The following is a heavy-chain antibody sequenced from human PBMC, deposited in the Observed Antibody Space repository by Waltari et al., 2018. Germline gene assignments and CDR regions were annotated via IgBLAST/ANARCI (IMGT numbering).Heavy chain of an antibody. V-gene: IGHV3-23*04. D-gene: IGHD2-15*01. J-gene: IGHJ6*02. CDR2: ISENGDRT. CDR3: ARARAYIIVRGGMDV. CDR1: GFSFSSLA. Sequence: EVQLVESGGGLVQPGGSLRLACEDSGFSFSSLAMNWVRQAPGKGLEWVSTISENGDRTNYADSAKSRFTISRDNSKSTLYLQMSSLRAEDTAVYFCARARAYIIVRGGMDVWGQGTTVTVSS.